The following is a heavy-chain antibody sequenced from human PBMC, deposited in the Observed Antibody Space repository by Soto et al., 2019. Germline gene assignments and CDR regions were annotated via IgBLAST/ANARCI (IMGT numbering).Heavy chain of an antibody. V-gene: IGHV4-38-2*01. J-gene: IGHJ4*02. CDR2: IYHSGST. CDR1: GYSISSGYY. Sequence: SETLFLTYAVSGYSISSGYYWGWIRQPPGKGLEWIGSIYHSGSTYYNPSLRSRVTISVDTSKNQFSLKLSSVTAADTAVYYCARRYSGYIDYWGQGTLVTSPQ. D-gene: IGHD5-12*01. CDR3: ARRYSGYIDY.